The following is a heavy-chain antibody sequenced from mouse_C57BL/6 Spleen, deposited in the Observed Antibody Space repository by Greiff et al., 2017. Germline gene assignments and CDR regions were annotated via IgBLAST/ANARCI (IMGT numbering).Heavy chain of an antibody. D-gene: IGHD1-1*01. CDR2: INHDGSST. V-gene: IGHV5-16*01. J-gene: IGHJ1*03. CDR1: GFTFSDYY. CDR3: ARDRYGSSWYFDV. Sequence: EVMLVESEGGLVQPGSSMKLSCTASGFTFSDYYMAWVRQVPEKGLEWVANINHDGSSTYYLDSLKSRFIISRDNAKNILYLQMSSLKSEDTATYYCARDRYGSSWYFDVWGTGTTVTVSS.